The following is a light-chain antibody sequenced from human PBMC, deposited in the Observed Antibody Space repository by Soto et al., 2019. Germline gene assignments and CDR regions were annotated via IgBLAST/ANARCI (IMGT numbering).Light chain of an antibody. Sequence: QSGLTQPPSASGTPGQRVTISCSGSSSNIGSNYVYWYQQLPGTAPKLLIYRNNQRPSGVPDRFSGSKSGTSASLAISGLRSEDEADYYCAAWDDSLSAHVFGTGTKVTVL. CDR3: AAWDDSLSAHV. CDR2: RNN. J-gene: IGLJ1*01. V-gene: IGLV1-47*01. CDR1: SSNIGSNY.